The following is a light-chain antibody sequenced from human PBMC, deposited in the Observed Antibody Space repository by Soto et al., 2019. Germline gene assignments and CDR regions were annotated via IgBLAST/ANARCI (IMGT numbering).Light chain of an antibody. Sequence: SYVLTQPPSVSVSPGETAIITCGGNNIGRQSGHWYQQKSGQAPVVVVFYDSVRPSGIPERFSGSNSGNTATLTISRVEAGDEDDYYCQVWYSSSDHLGVFGGGTKLTVL. CDR2: YDS. V-gene: IGLV3-21*04. CDR3: QVWYSSSDHLGV. J-gene: IGLJ2*01. CDR1: NIGRQS.